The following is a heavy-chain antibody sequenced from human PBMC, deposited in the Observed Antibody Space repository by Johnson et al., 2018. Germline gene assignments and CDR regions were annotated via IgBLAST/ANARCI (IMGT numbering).Heavy chain of an antibody. V-gene: IGHV3-30-3*01. CDR1: GFTFSPYT. CDR3: ARATGDCSGGTCYSELDY. CDR2: ISYDGSNK. Sequence: QVQLVESGGGVVQPGRSLRLSCAASGFTFSPYTMHWVRQAPGKGLEWVALISYDGSNKYYADSVKGRFTISIDNSKNTLYLQMNSLRPEDTAVYFCARATGDCSGGTCYSELDYWGQGTLVTVSS. J-gene: IGHJ4*02. D-gene: IGHD2-15*01.